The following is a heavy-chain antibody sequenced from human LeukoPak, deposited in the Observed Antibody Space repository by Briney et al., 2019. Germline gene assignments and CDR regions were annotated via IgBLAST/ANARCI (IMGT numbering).Heavy chain of an antibody. CDR3: AKGAITIFGVALYNWFDP. D-gene: IGHD3-3*01. V-gene: IGHV3-23*01. CDR1: GFTFSSYA. J-gene: IGHJ5*02. Sequence: PGGSLRFSCAASGFTFSSYAMSWGRQAPGKGLEWVSAISGSGGSTYYADSVKGRCTISRDNSKNTLYLQMNSLRAEDTAVYYCAKGAITIFGVALYNWFDPWGQGTLVTVSS. CDR2: ISGSGGST.